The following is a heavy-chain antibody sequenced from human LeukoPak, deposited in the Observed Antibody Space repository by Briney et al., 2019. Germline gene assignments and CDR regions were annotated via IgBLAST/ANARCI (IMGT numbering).Heavy chain of an antibody. CDR3: ARDCRSTSCQPFDY. V-gene: IGHV3-74*01. CDR1: GFTFNTYW. CDR2: INTDGTTT. Sequence: GGSLRLSCAASGFTFNTYWMHWVRQAPGKGLVWVSRINTDGTTTTYADSVKGRFTISRDNAKNTLYLQMNSLRAEDTAVYYCARDCRSTSCQPFDYWGQGTLVTVSS. D-gene: IGHD2-2*01. J-gene: IGHJ4*02.